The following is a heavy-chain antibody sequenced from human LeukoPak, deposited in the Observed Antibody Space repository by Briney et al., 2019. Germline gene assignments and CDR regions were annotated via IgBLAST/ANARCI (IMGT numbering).Heavy chain of an antibody. V-gene: IGHV3-33*06. CDR3: AKEVGPFAGFDY. Sequence: GGSLRLSCAASGFIFNKYDVQWVGQAPGKGLEWVAVIWADGDHKYYANSVKGRFAISRDNSKNTMYLQMNSLRADDTAVYYCAKEVGPFAGFDYWGQGILVTVSS. CDR2: IWADGDHK. J-gene: IGHJ4*02. D-gene: IGHD3-16*01. CDR1: GFIFNKYD.